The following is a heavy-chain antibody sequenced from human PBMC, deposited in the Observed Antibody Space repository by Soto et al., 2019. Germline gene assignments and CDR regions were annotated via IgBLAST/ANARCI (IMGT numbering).Heavy chain of an antibody. V-gene: IGHV4-59*12. Sequence: PSETLSLTCTVSGGSISSYYWSWIRQPPGKGLEWIGYIYYSGDTNYNPSLKSRVTISVDTSKNQFSLKLSSVTAADTAVYYCARESRSWYGSIWDYWGQGTLVTVSS. CDR2: IYYSGDT. CDR1: GGSISSYY. CDR3: ARESRSWYGSIWDY. J-gene: IGHJ4*02. D-gene: IGHD6-13*01.